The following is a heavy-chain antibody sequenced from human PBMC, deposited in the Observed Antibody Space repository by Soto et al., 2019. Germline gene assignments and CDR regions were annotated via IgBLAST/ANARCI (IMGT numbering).Heavy chain of an antibody. D-gene: IGHD2-2*02. CDR2: ISAYNGNT. J-gene: IGHJ5*02. V-gene: IGHV1-18*04. CDR3: ARAGGYCSSTSCYMNWFDP. CDR1: GYTFTSYG. Sequence: QVQLVQSGAEVKKPGASVKVSCKASGYTFTSYGISWVRQAPGQGLEWMGWISAYNGNTNYSQKRQGRVTMTTDTSTSTAYMELRSLRSDDTAVYYCARAGGYCSSTSCYMNWFDPWGQGTLVTVSS.